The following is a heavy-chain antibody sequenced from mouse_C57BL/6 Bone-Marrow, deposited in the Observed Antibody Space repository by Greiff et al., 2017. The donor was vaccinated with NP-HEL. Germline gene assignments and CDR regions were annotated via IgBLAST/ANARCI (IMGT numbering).Heavy chain of an antibody. D-gene: IGHD2-2*01. CDR3: ARGVTLDY. Sequence: EVQLVESGGGLVKPGGSLKLSCAASGFTFSDYGMHWVRQAPEKGLEWVAYISSGSSTIYYADTVKGRFTISRDNAKNTLFLHMTSLRSEDTAMYYCARGVTLDYWGQGTTLTVSS. V-gene: IGHV5-17*01. CDR2: ISSGSSTI. CDR1: GFTFSDYG. J-gene: IGHJ2*01.